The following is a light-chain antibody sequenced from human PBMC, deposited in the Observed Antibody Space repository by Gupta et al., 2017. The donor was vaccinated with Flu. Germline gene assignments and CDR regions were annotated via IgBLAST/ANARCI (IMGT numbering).Light chain of an antibody. CDR1: SSNIGTNY. CDR2: YND. Sequence: QSVLTQPPSVSAAPGQKVILSCSGSSSNIGTNYVSWYQQLPGTAPKLLIYYNDKRPSGIPDRFSGSKSGTSATLGITGLQTGDEADYYCGTWDSSLSAVVFGGGTKMTVL. V-gene: IGLV1-51*01. CDR3: GTWDSSLSAVV. J-gene: IGLJ2*01.